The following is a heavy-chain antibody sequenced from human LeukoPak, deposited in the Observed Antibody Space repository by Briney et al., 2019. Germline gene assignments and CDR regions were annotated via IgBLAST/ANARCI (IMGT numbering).Heavy chain of an antibody. Sequence: GGSLRLSCAASGFTLSSYGMHWVRQAPGKGLEWVAVIWYDGSNKYYADSVKGRFTISRDNSKNTLYLQMNSLRAEDTAVYYCAKDQGSAAAGDAFDIWGQGTMVTVSS. D-gene: IGHD6-13*01. CDR3: AKDQGSAAAGDAFDI. CDR1: GFTLSSYG. V-gene: IGHV3-33*06. J-gene: IGHJ3*02. CDR2: IWYDGSNK.